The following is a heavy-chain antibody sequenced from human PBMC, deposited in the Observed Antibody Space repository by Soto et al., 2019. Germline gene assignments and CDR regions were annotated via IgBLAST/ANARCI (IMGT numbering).Heavy chain of an antibody. CDR2: IYYTGTT. CDR1: GGSISAGDYY. V-gene: IGHV4-30-4*01. CDR3: ARGDRFHP. Sequence: PSETLSLTCTVSGGSISAGDYYWNWIRQPPGKGLEWIGYIYYTGTTKYNPSLKSRVTLSVDTSKNRFSLNLTSLTAADTAVYYCARGDRFHPWGPGTLVTVSS. J-gene: IGHJ5*02.